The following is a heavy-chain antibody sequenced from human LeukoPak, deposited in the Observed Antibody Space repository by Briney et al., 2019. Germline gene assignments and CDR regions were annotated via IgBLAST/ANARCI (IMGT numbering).Heavy chain of an antibody. V-gene: IGHV1-24*01. CDR1: GYTFTSYG. D-gene: IGHD3-10*01. CDR3: ATVYYYGSGSYYTTPPLSYFDY. Sequence: ASVKVSCKASGYTFTSYGISWVRQAPGKGLEWMGGFDPEDGETIYAQKFQGRVTMTEDTSTDTAYMELSSLRSEDTAVYYCATVYYYGSGSYYTTPPLSYFDYWGQGTLVTVSS. CDR2: FDPEDGET. J-gene: IGHJ4*02.